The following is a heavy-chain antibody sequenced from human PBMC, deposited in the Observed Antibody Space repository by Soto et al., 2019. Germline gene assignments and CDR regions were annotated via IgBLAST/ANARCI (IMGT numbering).Heavy chain of an antibody. D-gene: IGHD6-19*01. CDR3: ARGPQLLFSSGWYLDS. CDR1: GFTFSSCS. V-gene: IGHV3-21*01. Sequence: EVQLVESGGGLVTPGGSLRLSCAVSGFTFSSCSINWVRQAPGGKLEWVSSISSSSTYIYYADSVKGRFTISRDNAKNSLFLQMNSLRAEDTAVYYCARGPQLLFSSGWYLDSWGQGTLVTVSS. J-gene: IGHJ4*02. CDR2: ISSSSTYI.